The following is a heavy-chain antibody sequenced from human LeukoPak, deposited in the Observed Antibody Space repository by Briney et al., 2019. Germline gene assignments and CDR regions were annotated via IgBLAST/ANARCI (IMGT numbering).Heavy chain of an antibody. CDR2: IYPGDSDT. V-gene: IGHV5-51*01. CDR3: ARLSPRYCSSTSCYRSAVDP. J-gene: IGHJ5*02. D-gene: IGHD2-2*01. Sequence: GESLKISCKGSGYSFTSYWIGWVGQMPGKGLEWMGIIYPGDSDTRYSPSFQGQVTISADKSISTAYLQWSSLKASDTAMYYCARLSPRYCSSTSCYRSAVDPWGQGTLVTVSS. CDR1: GYSFTSYW.